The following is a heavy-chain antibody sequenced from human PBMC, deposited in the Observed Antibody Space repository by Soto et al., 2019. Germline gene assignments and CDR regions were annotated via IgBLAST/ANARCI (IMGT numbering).Heavy chain of an antibody. J-gene: IGHJ4*02. CDR3: AKRSGGFSEFDY. CDR2: VDYTGSYT. CDR1: GFTSSGFA. D-gene: IGHD5-12*01. V-gene: IGHV3-23*01. Sequence: EVQLLESGGGLVQPGGSLRLSCAASGFTSSGFAMNWVRQPPGKGLEWVSSVDYTGSYTFYAASVKGRFTISRDNSKNIVYLELNSLRAEYTAVYYCAKRSGGFSEFDYWGQGTLVIVSS.